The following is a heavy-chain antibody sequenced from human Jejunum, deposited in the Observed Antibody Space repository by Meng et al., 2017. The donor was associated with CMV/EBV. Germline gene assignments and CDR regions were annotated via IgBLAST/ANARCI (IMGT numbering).Heavy chain of an antibody. CDR2: INSDGSSI. CDR1: GLTFTRYW. V-gene: IGHV3-74*01. J-gene: IGHJ4*02. CDR3: ARDVWGLGDY. D-gene: IGHD2-8*01. Sequence: SCAASGLTFTRYWMHWVRQVPGKGLMWVSRINSDGSSIDYADPVKGRFTISRDNAKNTLYLQMNSLRAEDTAVYYCARDVWGLGDYWGQGTLVTVSS.